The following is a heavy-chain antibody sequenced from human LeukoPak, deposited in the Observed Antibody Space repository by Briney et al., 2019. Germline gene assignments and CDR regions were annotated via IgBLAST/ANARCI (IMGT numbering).Heavy chain of an antibody. CDR1: GGTFSSYA. CDR3: ARLPYGDYDLDAFDI. V-gene: IGHV1-69*05. D-gene: IGHD4-17*01. CDR2: IIPIFGTA. J-gene: IGHJ3*02. Sequence: ASVKVSCKASGGTFSSYAISWVRQAPGQGLEWMGGIIPIFGTANYAQKFQGRVTITTDESTSTAYMELSSLRSEDTAVYYCARLPYGDYDLDAFDIWGQGTMVTVCS.